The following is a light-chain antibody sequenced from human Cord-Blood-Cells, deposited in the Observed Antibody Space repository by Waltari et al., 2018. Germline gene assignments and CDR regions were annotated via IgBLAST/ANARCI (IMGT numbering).Light chain of an antibody. J-gene: IGKJ4*01. V-gene: IGKV1-33*01. CDR3: QQYDNLPLT. CDR1: QDISNY. CDR2: DAS. Sequence: EIQMTQSPSSLSASVGDRVTITCQASQDISNYLNWSQQKPGQAPKLLIYDASNLETGVPSRFSGSGSGTDFNFTISSLQPEDIATYYCQQYDNLPLTFGGGTKVEIK.